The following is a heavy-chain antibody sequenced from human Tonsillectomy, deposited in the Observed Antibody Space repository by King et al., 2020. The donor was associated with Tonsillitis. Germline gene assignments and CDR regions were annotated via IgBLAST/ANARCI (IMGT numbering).Heavy chain of an antibody. CDR3: AREGADSTGWSD. CDR1: GFTFKNYW. CDR2: IKEDSRDK. V-gene: IGHV3-7*01. Sequence: QLVQSGGGFVQPGGSLRLSCEGSGFTFKNYWMTWVRQAPGKGLEGGANIKEDSRDKHYVGSVKGRFTISRDNDKNSLYLEMNSLTVEDTAVYYCAREGADSTGWSDWGQGTLVTVSA. D-gene: IGHD6-19*01. J-gene: IGHJ4*02.